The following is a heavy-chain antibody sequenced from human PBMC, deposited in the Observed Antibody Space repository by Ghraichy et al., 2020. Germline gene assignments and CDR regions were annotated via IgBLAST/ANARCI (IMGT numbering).Heavy chain of an antibody. CDR2: IYYSGST. V-gene: IGHV4-30-4*01. D-gene: IGHD2-21*01. J-gene: IGHJ4*02. Sequence: SETLSLTRTVSGGSISSGDYYWSWIRQPPGKGLEWIGYIYYSGSTYYNPSLKSRVTISVDTSKNQFSLKLSSVTAADTAVYYCARVVMSGPFDYWGQGTLVTVSS. CDR1: GGSISSGDYY. CDR3: ARVVMSGPFDY.